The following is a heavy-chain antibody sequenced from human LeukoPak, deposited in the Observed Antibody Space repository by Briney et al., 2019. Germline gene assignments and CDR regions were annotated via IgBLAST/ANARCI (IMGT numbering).Heavy chain of an antibody. V-gene: IGHV1-2*02. CDR3: ARDISGYSDYFDY. J-gene: IGHJ4*02. CDR1: GYTFTGYY. Sequence: ASVKVSCKASGYTFTGYYMHWVRQAPGQGLEWMGWINPNSGGTNYAQKFQGRVTMTRDTSISTAYMELSRLRSDDTAVYYCARDISGYSDYFDYWGQGTLVTVSS. D-gene: IGHD3-22*01. CDR2: INPNSGGT.